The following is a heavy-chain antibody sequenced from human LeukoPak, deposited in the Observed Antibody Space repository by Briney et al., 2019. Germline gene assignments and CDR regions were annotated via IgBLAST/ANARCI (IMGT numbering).Heavy chain of an antibody. CDR3: ERSPYYDSSGNNWLDP. CDR1: GGTFISYT. J-gene: IGHJ5*02. CDR2: IIPILGIA. Sequence: SVKVSCKASGGTFISYTISWVRQAPGQGLEWMGRIIPILGIANYPQKFQGRVTITADKSTITDYMELRRLRSADTAVYYCERSPYYDSSGNNWLDPWGQGTLVTVSS. V-gene: IGHV1-69*02. D-gene: IGHD3-22*01.